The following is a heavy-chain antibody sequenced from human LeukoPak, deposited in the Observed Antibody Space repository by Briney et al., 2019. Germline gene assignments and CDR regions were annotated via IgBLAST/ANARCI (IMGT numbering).Heavy chain of an antibody. V-gene: IGHV7-4-1*02. CDR2: INTNTGNP. CDR3: ARDPSAVAGTDLGDY. D-gene: IGHD6-19*01. CDR1: GYTFTSYG. Sequence: GASVKVSCKASGYTFTSYGISWVRQAPGQGLEWMGWINTNTGNPTYAQGFTGRFVFSLDTSVSTAYLQISSLKAEDTAVYYCARDPSAVAGTDLGDYWGQGTLVTVSS. J-gene: IGHJ4*02.